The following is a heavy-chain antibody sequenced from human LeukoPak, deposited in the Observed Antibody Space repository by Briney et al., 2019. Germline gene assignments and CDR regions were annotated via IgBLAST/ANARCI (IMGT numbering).Heavy chain of an antibody. CDR3: AREYSSFPHGGGGYMDV. Sequence: ASVKVSCKASGYTFTGYYMHWVRQAPGQGLEWMGWINPNSGGTNYAQKFQGRVTMTRDTSITTAYMELSRLRYDDTAVYYCAREYSSFPHGGGGYMDVWGKGTTVTVSS. CDR1: GYTFTGYY. D-gene: IGHD6-19*01. J-gene: IGHJ6*03. V-gene: IGHV1-2*02. CDR2: INPNSGGT.